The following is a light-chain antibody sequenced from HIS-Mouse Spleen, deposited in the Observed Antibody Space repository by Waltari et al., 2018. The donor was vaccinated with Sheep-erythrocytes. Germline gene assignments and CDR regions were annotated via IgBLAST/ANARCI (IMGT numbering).Light chain of an antibody. J-gene: IGLJ2*01. CDR2: EVS. V-gene: IGLV2-8*01. Sequence: QSALTQPPSASGSPGQSVTISCTGTSSDVGGYNYVSWYQQHPGKAPKLMIYEVSKRPAGVPSRLSGSKSGNTAYLTVSGLQAEDEADYYCSSYAGSNNLVFGGGTKLTVL. CDR1: SSDVGGYNY. CDR3: SSYAGSNNLV.